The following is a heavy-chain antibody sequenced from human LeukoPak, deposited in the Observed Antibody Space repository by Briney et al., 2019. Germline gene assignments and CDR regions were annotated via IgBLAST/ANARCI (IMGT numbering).Heavy chain of an antibody. Sequence: SETLSLTCTVSGGSISNYYWSWIRQPPGKGLEWIGYIYYSGSTNYNPSLKSRVTISVDTSKNQFSLKLSSVTAADTAVYYCAREVVAAAGTVDYWGQGTLVTVSS. J-gene: IGHJ4*02. D-gene: IGHD6-13*01. CDR2: IYYSGST. CDR3: AREVVAAAGTVDY. CDR1: GGSISNYY. V-gene: IGHV4-59*01.